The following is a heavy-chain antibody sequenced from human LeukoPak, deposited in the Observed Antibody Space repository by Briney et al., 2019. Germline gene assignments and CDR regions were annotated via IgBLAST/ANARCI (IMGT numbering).Heavy chain of an antibody. D-gene: IGHD3-3*01. CDR1: GFTFTNYA. CDR2: ITDSGGRI. J-gene: IGHJ4*02. V-gene: IGHV3-23*01. CDR3: AKDRSSWYYPFDS. Sequence: PGGSLRLSCAASGFTFTNYAMSWVRQAPGKGLEWVSGITDSGGRIHYADAVKGRFTISRDNSKNTLYLQMNSLRAEDTAVYYCAKDRSSWYYPFDSWGQGTLVTVSS.